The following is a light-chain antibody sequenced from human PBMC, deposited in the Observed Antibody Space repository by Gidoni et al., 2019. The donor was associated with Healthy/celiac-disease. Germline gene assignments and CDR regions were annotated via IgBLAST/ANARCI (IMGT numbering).Light chain of an antibody. CDR3: QQYGSSRWT. CDR1: QSVSSSY. Sequence: EIVLTQSPGTLSLSPGERATLSCRASQSVSSSYLAWYQQKPGQAPRLLIYGASSRATGIPDRFSGSGSGTDFTLTISRLEPEDFAEYYCQQYGSSRWTFGQXTKVEIK. CDR2: GAS. J-gene: IGKJ1*01. V-gene: IGKV3-20*01.